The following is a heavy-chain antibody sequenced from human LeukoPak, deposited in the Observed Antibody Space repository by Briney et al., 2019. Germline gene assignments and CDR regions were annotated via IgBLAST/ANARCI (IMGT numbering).Heavy chain of an antibody. J-gene: IGHJ1*01. D-gene: IGHD6-13*01. CDR3: ARGGTQLVQEDGYFQH. CDR2: INHSGST. CDR1: GGSFSGYY. V-gene: IGHV4-34*01. Sequence: SETLSLTCAVYGGSFSGYYWSWIRQPPGKGLEWIGEINHSGSTNYNPSLKSRVTISVDTSKSQFSLKLSSVTAADTAVYYCARGGTQLVQEDGYFQHWGQGTLVTDSS.